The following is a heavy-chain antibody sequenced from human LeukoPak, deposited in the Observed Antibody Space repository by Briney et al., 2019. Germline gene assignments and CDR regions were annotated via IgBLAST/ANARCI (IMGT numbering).Heavy chain of an antibody. CDR3: ARRSQGGYCSSTSCYVRVFDP. D-gene: IGHD2-2*01. CDR1: GGSISSYY. V-gene: IGHV4-34*01. CDR2: INHSGST. Sequence: SETLSLTCTVSGGSISSYYWSWTRQPPGKGLEWIGEINHSGSTNYNPSLKSRVTISVDTSKNQFSLKLSSVTAADTAVYYCARRSQGGYCSSTSCYVRVFDPWGQGTLVTVSS. J-gene: IGHJ5*02.